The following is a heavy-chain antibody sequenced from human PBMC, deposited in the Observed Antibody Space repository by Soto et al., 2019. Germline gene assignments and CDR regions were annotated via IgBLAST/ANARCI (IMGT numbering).Heavy chain of an antibody. J-gene: IGHJ6*02. CDR1: GGTFSSYA. CDR3: ARELRGATAYYYGMDV. CDR2: IIPIFGTA. D-gene: IGHD1-26*01. V-gene: IGHV1-69*01. Sequence: QVQLVQSGAEVKKPGSSVKVSCKASGGTFSSYAISWVRQAPGQGLEWMGGIIPIFGTANYAQKFQGRVTITGDESTSTAYMELSSLRSEDTDVYYCARELRGATAYYYGMDVWGQGPTVTVSS.